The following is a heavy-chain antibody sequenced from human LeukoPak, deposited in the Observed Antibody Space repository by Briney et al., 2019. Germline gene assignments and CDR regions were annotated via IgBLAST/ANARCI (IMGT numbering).Heavy chain of an antibody. CDR1: GGSFSGYY. Sequence: SETLSLTCAVYGGSFSGYYWSWIRHPPGKGLEWIGEIHHSGSTNYNPSLKSRVTISVDTSKNQCSLKLSSVTAAYTAVYYCARWYYDSSGYPSDAFDIWGQGTMVTVSS. CDR3: ARWYYDSSGYPSDAFDI. J-gene: IGHJ3*02. D-gene: IGHD3-22*01. V-gene: IGHV4-34*01. CDR2: IHHSGST.